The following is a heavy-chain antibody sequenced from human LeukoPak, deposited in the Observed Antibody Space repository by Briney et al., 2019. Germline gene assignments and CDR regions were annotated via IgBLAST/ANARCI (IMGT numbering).Heavy chain of an antibody. J-gene: IGHJ4*02. CDR1: GFTFSSYA. CDR3: AKSFYDILTGYYGY. CDR2: ISGSGGST. V-gene: IGHV3-23*01. D-gene: IGHD3-9*01. Sequence: GGSLRLSCAASGFTFSSYAMSWVRQAPGKGLEWVSAISGSGGSTYYADSVKGRFTISRDNSKNTLYLQMNSLRAEDTAVYYCAKSFYDILTGYYGYWGQGTLVTVSS.